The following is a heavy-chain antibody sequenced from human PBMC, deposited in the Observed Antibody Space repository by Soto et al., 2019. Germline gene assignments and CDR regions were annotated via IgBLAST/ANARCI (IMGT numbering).Heavy chain of an antibody. V-gene: IGHV4-34*01. D-gene: IGHD2-2*01. CDR2: INDSGST. CDR1: GGSLSGYY. CDR3: ARRVTMQYYFDY. Sequence: QVQLQHWGAGLLKPSETLSRTCAVYGGSLSGYYWSWIRQPPGKGLEWIGEINDSGSTNYNPSFKSRVTISADTYKNQFSLKLTSVTAADTAVYYCARRVTMQYYFDYWGQGTLVPVFS. J-gene: IGHJ4*02.